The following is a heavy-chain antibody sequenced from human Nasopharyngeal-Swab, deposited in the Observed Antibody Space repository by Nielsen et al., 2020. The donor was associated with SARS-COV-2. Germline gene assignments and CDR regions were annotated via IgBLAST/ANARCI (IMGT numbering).Heavy chain of an antibody. CDR1: GGSISSYY. CDR2: IYYSGST. J-gene: IGHJ4*02. Sequence: SETLSLTCTVSGGSISSYYWSWIRQPPGKGLEWIGSIYYSGSTYYNPSLKSRVTISVDTSKNQFSLKLSSVTAADTAVYYCARTFGESPVDYWGQGTLVTVSS. D-gene: IGHD3-10*01. V-gene: IGHV4-59*05. CDR3: ARTFGESPVDY.